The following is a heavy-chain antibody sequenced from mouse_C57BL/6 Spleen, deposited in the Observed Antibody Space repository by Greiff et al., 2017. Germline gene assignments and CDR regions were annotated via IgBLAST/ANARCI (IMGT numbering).Heavy chain of an antibody. D-gene: IGHD1-1*01. CDR1: GYAFSSSW. CDR2: IYPGDGDT. V-gene: IGHV1-82*01. CDR3: ARTYYGSRAFDY. Sequence: VQLQQSGPELVKPGASVKISCKASGYAFSSSWMNWVKQRPGKGLEWIGRIYPGDGDTNYTGKFKGKATLTADKSSSTAYMQLSSLTSEDAAVYFCARTYYGSRAFDYWGQGTTLTVSS. J-gene: IGHJ2*01.